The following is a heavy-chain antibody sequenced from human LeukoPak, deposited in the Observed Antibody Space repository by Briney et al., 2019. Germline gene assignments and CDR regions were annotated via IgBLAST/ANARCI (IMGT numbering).Heavy chain of an antibody. Sequence: GGSLRLSCAASGFTFSSYAMHWVRQAPGKGLEWVAVISYDGSNKYYADSVKGRFTISRDNSKNTLYLQMNSLRAEDTAVYYCASPASPYYDFWSGYPPKTKRINVDTAMVFDYWGQGTLVTVSS. CDR2: ISYDGSNK. D-gene: IGHD3-3*01. CDR1: GFTFSSYA. J-gene: IGHJ4*02. CDR3: ASPASPYYDFWSGYPPKTKRINVDTAMVFDY. V-gene: IGHV3-30-3*01.